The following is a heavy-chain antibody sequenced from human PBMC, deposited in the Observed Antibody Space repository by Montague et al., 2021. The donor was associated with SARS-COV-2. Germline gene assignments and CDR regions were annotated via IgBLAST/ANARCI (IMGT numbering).Heavy chain of an antibody. CDR3: AKDVGSRNFFDY. CDR1: GFTFSSYD. CDR2: ISYDGSNK. Sequence: SLRLSCAASGFTFSSYDMHWVRQAPGKGLEWVAVISYDGSNKYYADSVKGRFTISRDNSKNTLYLQMNSLRAEDTAVYYCAKDVGSRNFFDYWGQGPWSPSPQ. D-gene: IGHD3-10*01. J-gene: IGHJ4*02. V-gene: IGHV3-30*18.